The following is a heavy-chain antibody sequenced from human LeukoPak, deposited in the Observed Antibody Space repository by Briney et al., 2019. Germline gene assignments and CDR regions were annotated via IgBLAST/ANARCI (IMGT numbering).Heavy chain of an antibody. J-gene: IGHJ5*02. CDR1: GGSISSSSYY. CDR3: ARSPSGAVEWFDP. D-gene: IGHD6-19*01. Sequence: SETLSLTCTVSGGSISSSSYYWGWLRQPPGKGLEWIGSIYYSGSTYYNPSLKSRVTISVDTSKNQFSLKLSSVTAADTAVYYCARSPSGAVEWFDPWGQGTLVTVSS. CDR2: IYYSGST. V-gene: IGHV4-39*07.